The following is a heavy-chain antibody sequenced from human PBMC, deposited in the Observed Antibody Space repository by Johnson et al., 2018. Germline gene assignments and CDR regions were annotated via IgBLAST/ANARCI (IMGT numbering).Heavy chain of an antibody. CDR3: ARDLYCAVTSNVYYYSYGMDV. Sequence: VQLVQSGGGLVKPGGSLRLSCAASGFTFSSYWMSWVRQAPGKGLECVANIKQDGSEKYYVDSVKGRFTITRDNAKNPLYLQMNSLRAEDTAVYYCARDLYCAVTSNVYYYSYGMDVWGQGTTVTVSS. D-gene: IGHD4-11*01. J-gene: IGHJ6*02. V-gene: IGHV3-7*01. CDR2: IKQDGSEK. CDR1: GFTFSSYW.